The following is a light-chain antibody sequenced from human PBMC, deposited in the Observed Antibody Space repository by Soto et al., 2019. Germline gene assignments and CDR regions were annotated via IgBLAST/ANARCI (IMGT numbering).Light chain of an antibody. CDR2: SSD. CDR3: AAWDDSLTAVV. CDR1: RSNIGGHA. Sequence: QSVLTQPPSASGTPGQTVSISCSGTRSNIGGHAVNWYQQLPGTDPKRLIFSSDHRPSGVPDQFSASKSGTSASVAISGLQSEDEADYSCAAWDDSLTAVVFGGGTKLTVL. J-gene: IGLJ2*01. V-gene: IGLV1-44*01.